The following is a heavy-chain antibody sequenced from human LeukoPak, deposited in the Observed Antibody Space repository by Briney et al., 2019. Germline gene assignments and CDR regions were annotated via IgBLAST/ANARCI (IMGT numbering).Heavy chain of an antibody. Sequence: PSETLSLTCAVYGGSFSGYYWGWIRQPPGRGLEWIGEINHSGSTNYNPSLKSRVSISVDTSKNQSSLKLSSVTTADTAVYYCARSSLRGATPYYMDVWGKGTTVTVSS. CDR2: INHSGST. CDR1: GGSFSGYY. CDR3: ARSSLRGATPYYMDV. V-gene: IGHV4-34*01. D-gene: IGHD5-12*01. J-gene: IGHJ6*03.